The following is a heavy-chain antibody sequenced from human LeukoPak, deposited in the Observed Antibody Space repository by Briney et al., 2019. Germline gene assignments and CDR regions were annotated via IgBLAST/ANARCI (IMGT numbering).Heavy chain of an antibody. CDR3: AKTVPLGNYCSTTSCLGAFDV. CDR1: GFTFSSYA. V-gene: IGHV3-23*01. D-gene: IGHD2-2*01. Sequence: PGGSLRLSCAASGFTFSSYAMSWVRQAPGKGLQWVSAITGSGDTTYYADSVKGRFTISRDNSKNTVYLQMNSLRAEDTAVYYCAKTVPLGNYCSTTSCLGAFDVWGQGTMVTVSS. CDR2: ITGSGDTT. J-gene: IGHJ3*01.